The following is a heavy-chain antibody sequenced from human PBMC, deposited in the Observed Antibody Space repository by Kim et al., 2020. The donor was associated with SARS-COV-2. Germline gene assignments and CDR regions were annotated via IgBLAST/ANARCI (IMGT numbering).Heavy chain of an antibody. CDR2: ISYDGSNK. CDR1: GFTFSSNA. D-gene: IGHD1-26*01. V-gene: IGHV3-30*04. J-gene: IGHJ3*02. Sequence: GGSLRLSCAASGFTFSSNAMHWVRQAPGKGLEWVAVISYDGSNKYYAEPAKGRFTISRDNSRNTLYVQMNSLITEDTAVYYCARGLVGAATHDAFDIWGQGTMVTVSS. CDR3: ARGLVGAATHDAFDI.